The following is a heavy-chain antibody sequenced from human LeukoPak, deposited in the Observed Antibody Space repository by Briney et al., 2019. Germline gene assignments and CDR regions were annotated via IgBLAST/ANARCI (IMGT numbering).Heavy chain of an antibody. CDR3: ARAPNYGYYIFDY. Sequence: SESLSLTCAVSGASISRGGYSWSWLRQPPGKGLEWIGYIYHSGSTYYNPSLKSLVTISVDRSKNQFSLKLSSVTAADTAVYYCARAPNYGYYIFDYWGQGTLVTVSS. CDR2: IYHSGST. V-gene: IGHV4-30-2*01. J-gene: IGHJ4*02. D-gene: IGHD4-17*01. CDR1: GASISRGGYS.